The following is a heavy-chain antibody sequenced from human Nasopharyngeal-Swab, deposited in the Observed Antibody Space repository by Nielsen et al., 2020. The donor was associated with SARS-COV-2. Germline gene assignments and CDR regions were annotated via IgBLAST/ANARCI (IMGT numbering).Heavy chain of an antibody. Sequence: SAKVSCNASGYTFTNYALNWVRQAPGQGLEWMGWINTNTGNPTYAQGFTGRFVFSLDTSVSTAYLQISGLKSEDTAVYRCAREGDASVPGTLFDYWGQGTQVTVSS. CDR1: GYTFTNYA. D-gene: IGHD6-19*01. V-gene: IGHV7-4-1*02. CDR2: INTNTGNP. J-gene: IGHJ4*02. CDR3: AREGDASVPGTLFDY.